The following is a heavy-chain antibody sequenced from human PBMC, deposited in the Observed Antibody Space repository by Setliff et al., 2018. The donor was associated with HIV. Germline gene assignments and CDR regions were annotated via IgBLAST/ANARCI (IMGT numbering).Heavy chain of an antibody. J-gene: IGHJ5*02. CDR1: GNSISSYS. V-gene: IGHV4-4*09. Sequence: SETLSLTCTVSGNSISSYSWNWIRQSPGGGLEWIGFIFSSGSTKYNPSLQSRVTMSIDTSKNQFSLRLTSVTAADTAVYYCARRIDDSGSFPDKNWFDTWGQGSLVTVSS. D-gene: IGHD3-10*01. CDR2: IFSSGST. CDR3: ARRIDDSGSFPDKNWFDT.